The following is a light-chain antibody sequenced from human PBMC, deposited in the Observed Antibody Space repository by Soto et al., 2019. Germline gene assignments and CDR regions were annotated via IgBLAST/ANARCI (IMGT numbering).Light chain of an antibody. Sequence: EIVMTQSPATLSVSPGERATLSCRASQSVSSNLAWYQQKPGQAPRLLIYGASTRATGIPARFSGSGSGTEFTLTISSLQSEDFAVYYCQQYESYVNSFGQGTKLEIK. CDR1: QSVSSN. CDR3: QQYESYVNS. CDR2: GAS. J-gene: IGKJ2*03. V-gene: IGKV3-15*01.